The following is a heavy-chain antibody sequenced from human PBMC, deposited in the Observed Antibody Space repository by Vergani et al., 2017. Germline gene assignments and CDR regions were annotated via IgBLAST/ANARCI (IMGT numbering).Heavy chain of an antibody. Sequence: QVQLQESGPGLVKPSQTLSLTCTVSGGSISSGSYYWSWIRQPAGKGLEWIGRIYTSGSTNYNPSLKSRVTISVDTSKNQFSLKLSSVTAADTAVYYCARRLAYCGGDCHGAFDIWGQGTMVTVSS. CDR1: GGSISSGSYY. CDR3: ARRLAYCGGDCHGAFDI. V-gene: IGHV4-61*02. CDR2: IYTSGST. J-gene: IGHJ3*02. D-gene: IGHD2-21*02.